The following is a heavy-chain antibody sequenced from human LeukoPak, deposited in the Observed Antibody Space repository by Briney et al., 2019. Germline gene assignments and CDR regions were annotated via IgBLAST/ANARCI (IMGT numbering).Heavy chain of an antibody. CDR1: GFTFDDYA. Sequence: GGSLRLSCAASGFTFDDYAMHWVRHAPGKGLEWVSLISWDGGSTYYADSVKGRFTISRDNSKNSLYLQMNSLRAEDTALYYCAKAGGSGSYGYYYYYMDVWGKGTTVTVSS. J-gene: IGHJ6*03. V-gene: IGHV3-43D*03. D-gene: IGHD3-10*01. CDR3: AKAGGSGSYGYYYYYMDV. CDR2: ISWDGGST.